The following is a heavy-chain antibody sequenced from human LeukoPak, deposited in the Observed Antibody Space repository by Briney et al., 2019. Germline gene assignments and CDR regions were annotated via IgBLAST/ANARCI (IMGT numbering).Heavy chain of an antibody. CDR2: INHSGST. D-gene: IGHD5-12*01. CDR3: APGGYIGYGHAFDI. Sequence: SETLSLTCAVYGGSFSGYYWSWIRQPPGKGLEWIGEINHSGSTNYNPSLKSRVTISVDTSKNQFSLKLSSVTAADTAVYYCAPGGYIGYGHAFDIWGQGTMVTVSS. J-gene: IGHJ3*02. CDR1: GGSFSGYY. V-gene: IGHV4-34*01.